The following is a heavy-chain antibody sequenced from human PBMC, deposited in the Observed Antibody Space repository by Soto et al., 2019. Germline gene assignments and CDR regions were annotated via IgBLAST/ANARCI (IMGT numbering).Heavy chain of an antibody. CDR3: ARADRTLVTSYSLDV. D-gene: IGHD2-21*02. CDR1: GGSFSGYY. V-gene: IGHV4-34*01. J-gene: IGHJ6*02. CDR2: INHSGTI. Sequence: SETLSLTCAVYGGSFSGYYWTWIRQPPGKGLEWIGEINHSGTINFNPSLKSRLTISLDTPKKHFSLKLSSVTDADTAAYYCARADRTLVTSYSLDVWGQGTTVTVSS.